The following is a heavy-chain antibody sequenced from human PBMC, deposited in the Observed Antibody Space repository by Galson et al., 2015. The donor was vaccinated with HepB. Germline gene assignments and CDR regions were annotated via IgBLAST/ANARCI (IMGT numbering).Heavy chain of an antibody. CDR2: ISAYNGNT. V-gene: IGHV1-18*01. CDR3: ARDLTEYYDFWSGHGYYMDV. CDR1: GYTFTSYG. J-gene: IGHJ6*03. Sequence: SVKVSCKASGYTFTSYGISWVRQAPGQGLEWMGWISAYNGNTNYAQKLQGRVTMTTDTSTSTAYMELRSLRSDDTAVYYCARDLTEYYDFWSGHGYYMDVWGKGTTVTVSS. D-gene: IGHD3-3*01.